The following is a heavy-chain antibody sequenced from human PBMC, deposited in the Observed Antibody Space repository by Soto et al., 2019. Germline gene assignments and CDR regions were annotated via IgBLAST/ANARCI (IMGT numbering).Heavy chain of an antibody. J-gene: IGHJ5*02. V-gene: IGHV2-5*02. CDR1: GFSLSHSGVG. CDR2: IYWDDDK. D-gene: IGHD6-6*01. Sequence: QITLTESGPTLVKPTQKLTLTCTISGFSLSHSGVGVGWIRQPPGKALEWLALIYWDDDKRYSPSLKSRLTTTKDTYKTQVVLTKTNMDPVDTATYYCSHQSSSSIAARPDWFDPGGQGTLVTVSS. CDR3: SHQSSSSIAARPDWFDP.